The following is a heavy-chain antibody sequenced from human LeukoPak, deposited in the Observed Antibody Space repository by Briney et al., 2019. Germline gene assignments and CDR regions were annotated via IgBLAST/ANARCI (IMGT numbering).Heavy chain of an antibody. CDR3: ARDLRWLQAAFDI. D-gene: IGHD5-24*01. V-gene: IGHV4-4*07. J-gene: IGHJ3*02. CDR1: GGSFSGYY. CDR2: IYTSGST. Sequence: SETLSLTCAVYGGSFSGYYWSWIRQPAGKGLEWIGRIYTSGSTNYNPSLKSRVTMSVDTSKNQFSLKLSSVTAADTAVYYCARDLRWLQAAFDIWGQGTMVTVSS.